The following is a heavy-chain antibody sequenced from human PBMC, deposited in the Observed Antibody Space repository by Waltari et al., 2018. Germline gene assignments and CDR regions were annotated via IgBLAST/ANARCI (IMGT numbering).Heavy chain of an antibody. V-gene: IGHV3-7*01. J-gene: IGHJ4*02. CDR3: ARSREQQSGFDY. CDR1: GFTFSVSW. Sequence: EVLLVESGGGLVQPGGSLSLSCAAAGFTFSVSWMSWPRQAPGKGLEWVASIKQDGSEKSYVDSVKGRFTVSADNAKNSLSLQMNSLRADDTAVYYCARSREQQSGFDYWGQGTLVTVSS. CDR2: IKQDGSEK.